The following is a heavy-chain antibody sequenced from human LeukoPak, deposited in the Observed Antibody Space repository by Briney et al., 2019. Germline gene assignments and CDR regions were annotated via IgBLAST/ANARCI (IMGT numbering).Heavy chain of an antibody. CDR1: GFTFSSFA. V-gene: IGHV3-23*01. D-gene: IGHD3-10*01. CDR3: AKYYYSASGSLNY. J-gene: IGHJ4*02. CDR2: MSGSGGST. Sequence: GGSLRLSCVGSGFTFSSFAMTWVRQAPGKGLEWVSAMSGSGGSTYYADSVKGRFTISRDYSKNTLYLQMNSLRAEDTALYYCAKYYYSASGSLNYWGQGALATVSS.